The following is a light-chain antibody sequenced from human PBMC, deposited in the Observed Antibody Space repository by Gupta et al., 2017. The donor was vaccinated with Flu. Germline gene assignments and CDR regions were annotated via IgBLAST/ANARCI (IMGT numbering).Light chain of an antibody. Sequence: QSVLTQPPSVSGAPGQRVTISCSGSRSNVGGGYDVQWYQQLPGTAPKLLLYANNRRPSGFPDRFSGSRSATSASLTITGLQTEDGGDYYCQSYDSSLIGARVFGGGTKVTVL. CDR1: RSNVGGGYD. CDR2: ANN. J-gene: IGLJ3*02. V-gene: IGLV1-40*01. CDR3: QSYDSSLIGARV.